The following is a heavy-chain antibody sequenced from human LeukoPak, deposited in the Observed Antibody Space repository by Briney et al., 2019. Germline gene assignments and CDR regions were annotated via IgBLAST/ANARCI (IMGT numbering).Heavy chain of an antibody. CDR2: ISSSSSYI. V-gene: IGHV3-21*01. CDR1: GFTFSSYS. CDR3: ARPYGDLGAFDI. Sequence: GGSLRLSCAASGFTFSSYSMNWVRQAPGKGLEWVSSISSSSSYIYYADSVKGRFTISRDNAKNSLYLQMNSLRAEDTAVYYCARPYGDLGAFDIWGQGTMVNVSS. D-gene: IGHD4-17*01. J-gene: IGHJ3*02.